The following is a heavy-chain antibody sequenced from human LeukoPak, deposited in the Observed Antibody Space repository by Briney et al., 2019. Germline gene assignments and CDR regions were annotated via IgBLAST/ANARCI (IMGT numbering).Heavy chain of an antibody. CDR3: AKDYSSGWYVDY. J-gene: IGHJ4*02. V-gene: IGHV4-61*02. CDR2: IYTSGST. Sequence: PSQTLSLTCTVSGGSISSGSYYWSWIRQPAGKGLEWIGRIYTSGSTNYNPSLKSRVTISVDTSKNQFSLKLSSVPAADTAVYYCAKDYSSGWYVDYWGQGTLVTVSS. D-gene: IGHD6-19*01. CDR1: GGSISSGSYY.